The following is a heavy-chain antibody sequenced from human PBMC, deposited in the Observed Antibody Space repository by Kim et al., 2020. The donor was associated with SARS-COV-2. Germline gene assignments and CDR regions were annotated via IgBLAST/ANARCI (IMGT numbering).Heavy chain of an antibody. CDR3: AKDRVHQYSYARSGGY. CDR2: ISGSGGST. D-gene: IGHD5-18*01. CDR1: GFTFSSYA. V-gene: IGHV3-23*01. J-gene: IGHJ4*02. Sequence: GGSLRLSFAASGFTFSSYAMSWVRQAPGKGLEWVSAISGSGGSTYYADSVKGRFTISRDNSKNTLYLQMNSLRAEDTAVYYCAKDRVHQYSYARSGGYWGQGTLVTVSS.